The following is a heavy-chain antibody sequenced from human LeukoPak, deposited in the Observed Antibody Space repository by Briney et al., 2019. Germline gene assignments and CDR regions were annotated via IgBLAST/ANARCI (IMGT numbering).Heavy chain of an antibody. CDR1: GGSISSGSYY. D-gene: IGHD3-3*01. Sequence: SETLSLTCTVSGGSISSGSYYWSWIRQPAGKGLEWIGRIYTSGSTNYNPSLKSRVTISVDTSKNQFSLKLSSVTAAGTAVYYCARSIFGVVMGDYWGQGTLATVSS. J-gene: IGHJ4*02. CDR3: ARSIFGVVMGDY. V-gene: IGHV4-61*02. CDR2: IYTSGST.